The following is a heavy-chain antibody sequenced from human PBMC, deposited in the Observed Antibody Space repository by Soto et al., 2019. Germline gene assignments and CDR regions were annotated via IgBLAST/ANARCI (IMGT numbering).Heavy chain of an antibody. J-gene: IGHJ4*02. D-gene: IGHD2-2*01. V-gene: IGHV4-31*03. CDR1: RGSINSGGYY. CDR3: ARSSISKKIDY. Sequence: PSDTLSLTCSVSRGSINSGGYYWPWIRQHPGKGLEWIGNIYYSGSTSYKPSLKSRVTISIDTSKTHFSLKLSSVTAADTAVYYCARSSISKKIDYWGQGTLVTVSS. CDR2: IYYSGST.